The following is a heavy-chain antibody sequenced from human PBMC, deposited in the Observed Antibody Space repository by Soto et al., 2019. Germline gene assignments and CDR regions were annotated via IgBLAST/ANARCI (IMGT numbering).Heavy chain of an antibody. Sequence: QVQLVQSGAEVKKPGSSVKVSCRASGGTFRSYGISWVRQAPGQGLEWMGGIIPMFGAANYAERFHARVTITADESTSTAYMVLNSLRSEDTAVYYCATTTQMSAYYDMDVWGQGTTVIVSS. CDR2: IIPMFGAA. CDR3: ATTTQMSAYYDMDV. CDR1: GGTFRSYG. V-gene: IGHV1-69*01. D-gene: IGHD1-1*01. J-gene: IGHJ6*02.